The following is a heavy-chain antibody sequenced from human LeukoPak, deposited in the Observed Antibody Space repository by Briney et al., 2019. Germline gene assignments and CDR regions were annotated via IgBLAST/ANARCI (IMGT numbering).Heavy chain of an antibody. Sequence: PGGSLRLSCAASGFIFSDYYMSWIRQAPGKGLEWVSYISSSGSTIYYADSVKGRFTISRDNAKNSLYLQMNSLRAEGTAVYYCARGVVGARDTRSGAFDIWGQGTMVTVSS. J-gene: IGHJ3*02. CDR1: GFIFSDYY. D-gene: IGHD1-26*01. CDR2: ISSSGSTI. CDR3: ARGVVGARDTRSGAFDI. V-gene: IGHV3-11*04.